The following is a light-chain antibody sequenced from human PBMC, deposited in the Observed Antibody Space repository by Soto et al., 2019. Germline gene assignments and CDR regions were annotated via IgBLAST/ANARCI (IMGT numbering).Light chain of an antibody. CDR1: QSVSSN. Sequence: EIVMTHSPATLSVSPWEIATLSCRASQSVSSNLAWYQQKPGQAPRLLIYGASTRATGIPARFSGSGSGTEFTLTISSLQPEDFATYYCQQSYSTSWTFGQGTKVDNK. CDR3: QQSYSTSWT. CDR2: GAS. J-gene: IGKJ1*01. V-gene: IGKV3-15*01.